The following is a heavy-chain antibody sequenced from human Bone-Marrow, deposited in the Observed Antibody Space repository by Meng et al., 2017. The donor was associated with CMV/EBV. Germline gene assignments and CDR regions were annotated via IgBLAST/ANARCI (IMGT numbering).Heavy chain of an antibody. CDR2: ISSSSSYI. J-gene: IGHJ4*02. Sequence: GGSLRLSCAASGFTFSSYTINWVRQAPGKGLEWVSCISSSSSYIYYADSVKGRFTISRDNANNSLYLQMNSLRAEDTAVYYCAREGYYDNSGEFDYWGQGTLVTVSS. CDR3: AREGYYDNSGEFDY. V-gene: IGHV3-21*01. CDR1: GFTFSSYT. D-gene: IGHD3-9*01.